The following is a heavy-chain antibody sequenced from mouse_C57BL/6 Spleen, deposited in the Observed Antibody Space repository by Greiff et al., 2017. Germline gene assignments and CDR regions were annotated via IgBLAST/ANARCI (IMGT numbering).Heavy chain of an antibody. V-gene: IGHV1-81*01. CDR3: ARKGNTLDY. CDR2: IYPRSGNT. CDR1: GYTFTSYG. Sequence: QVQLKESGAELARPGASVTLSCKASGYTFTSYGISWVKQRTGQGLEWIGAIYPRSGNTSYNEKFKGKATLTADQSSSPAYMALRSLTSEDSAVYYCARKGNTLDYWGQGTTLTVSS. J-gene: IGHJ2*01. D-gene: IGHD5-1-1*01.